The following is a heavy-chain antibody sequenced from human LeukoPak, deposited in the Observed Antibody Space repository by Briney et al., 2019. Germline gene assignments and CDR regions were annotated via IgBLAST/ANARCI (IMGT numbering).Heavy chain of an antibody. V-gene: IGHV3-30-3*01. CDR3: ARVLVRTMVRGVMSY. Sequence: PGGSLRLSCAASGFTFSSYAMHWVRQAPGKGLEWVAVISYDGSNKYYADSVKGRFTISRDNSKNTLYLQMNSLRAEDTPVYYCARVLVRTMVRGVMSYGGQGPLATVSS. CDR1: GFTFSSYA. CDR2: ISYDGSNK. J-gene: IGHJ4*02. D-gene: IGHD3-10*01.